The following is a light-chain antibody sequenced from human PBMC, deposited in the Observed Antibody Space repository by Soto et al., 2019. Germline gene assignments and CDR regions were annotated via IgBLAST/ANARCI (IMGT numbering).Light chain of an antibody. CDR3: QQLNSYPRIT. V-gene: IGKV1-9*01. CDR1: QDIAIY. Sequence: IQLTQSPSSLSATVGDRVTITCRVSQDIAIYLAWYQQKPGEAPKLLIYAASTLYGGVPARFGGSGSGTEFTLTISSLQPEDFATYYCQQLNSYPRITFGQGTRLEIK. CDR2: AAS. J-gene: IGKJ5*01.